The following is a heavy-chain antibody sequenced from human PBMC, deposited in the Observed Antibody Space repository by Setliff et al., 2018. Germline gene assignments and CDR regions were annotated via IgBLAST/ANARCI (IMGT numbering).Heavy chain of an antibody. CDR3: SRLVRFCTRTVCHRLSGDDY. CDR2: ISPYKGNT. J-gene: IGHJ4*02. V-gene: IGHV1-18*01. CDR1: GYILTDFG. D-gene: IGHD3-10*01. Sequence: VKVPCKASGYILTDFGVSWVRQAPGQGLEWVGWISPYKGNTYYAPKFQGTAIMTTDTARTTAYLGLRGLRSDDTAVYFCSRLVRFCTRTVCHRLSGDDYWGQGTLVTVSS.